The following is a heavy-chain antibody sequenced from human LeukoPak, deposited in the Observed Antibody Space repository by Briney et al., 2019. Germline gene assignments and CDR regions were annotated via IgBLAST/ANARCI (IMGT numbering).Heavy chain of an antibody. CDR1: GGSISRGGYY. CDR2: IYHSGST. Sequence: PSETLSLTCTVSGGSISRGGYYWGWIRQPRGRGLEWIGYIYHSGSTYYNPSLKSRVTISVDRSKNQFSLKLSSVTAADTAVYYCAREGVGATWHWGQGTLVTVSS. D-gene: IGHD1-26*01. J-gene: IGHJ4*02. CDR3: AREGVGATWH. V-gene: IGHV4-30-2*01.